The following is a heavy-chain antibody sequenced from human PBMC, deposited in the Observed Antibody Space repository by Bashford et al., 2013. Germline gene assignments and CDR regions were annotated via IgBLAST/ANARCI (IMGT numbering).Heavy chain of an antibody. D-gene: IGHD2-2*01. J-gene: IGHJ3*02. V-gene: IGHV3-21*01. CDR2: ISSSSSYI. Sequence: GSLRLSCAASGFTFSSYTMNWVRQAPGKGLEWVSSISSSSSYIYYADSVKGRFTISRDNAKNSLYLQMNSLRAEDTAVYYCARGRFTYCTSTSCQVDAFDIVGAKGTSGHRLL. CDR3: ARGRFTYCTSTSCQVDAFDIV. CDR1: GFTFSSYT.